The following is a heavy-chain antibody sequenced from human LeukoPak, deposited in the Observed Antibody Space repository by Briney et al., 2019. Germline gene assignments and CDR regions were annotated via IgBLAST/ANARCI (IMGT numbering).Heavy chain of an antibody. CDR1: GFTFSSYS. J-gene: IGHJ4*02. CDR2: ISSSSSYI. D-gene: IGHD1-26*01. CDR3: ASIGDVWRWYSGSVQSGFDY. V-gene: IGHV3-21*01. Sequence: GGSLRLSCAASGFTFSSYSMNWVRQAPGKGLEWVSSISSSSSYIYYADSVKGRFTISRDNAKNSLYLQMNSLRAEDTAVYYCASIGDVWRWYSGSVQSGFDYWGQGTLVTVSS.